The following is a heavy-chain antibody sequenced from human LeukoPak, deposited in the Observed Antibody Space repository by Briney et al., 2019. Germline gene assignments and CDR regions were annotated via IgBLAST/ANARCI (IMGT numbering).Heavy chain of an antibody. CDR1: GGSFSGYY. CDR2: INHSGST. Sequence: SETLSLTCAVYGGSFSGYYWSWIRQPPGKGLEWIGEINHSGSTNYNPSLKSRVTISVDTSKNQVSLKLSSMTAADTAVYYCARGLSLVGATNDYWGQGTLVTVSS. V-gene: IGHV4-34*01. CDR3: ARGLSLVGATNDY. J-gene: IGHJ4*02. D-gene: IGHD1-26*01.